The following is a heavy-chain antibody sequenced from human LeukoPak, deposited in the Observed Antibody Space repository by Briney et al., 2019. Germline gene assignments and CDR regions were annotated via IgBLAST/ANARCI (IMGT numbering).Heavy chain of an antibody. D-gene: IGHD6-13*01. V-gene: IGHV4-31*03. J-gene: IGHJ4*02. CDR3: ARVGLKQQLVMDY. CDR1: GGSISSGGYY. Sequence: SETLSLTCTVSGGSISSGGYYWSWIRQHPGKGLEWIGYIYYSGSTYYNPSLKSRVTISVDTSKNQFSLKLSSVTAADTAVYYCARVGLKQQLVMDYWGQGTLVTVSS. CDR2: IYYSGST.